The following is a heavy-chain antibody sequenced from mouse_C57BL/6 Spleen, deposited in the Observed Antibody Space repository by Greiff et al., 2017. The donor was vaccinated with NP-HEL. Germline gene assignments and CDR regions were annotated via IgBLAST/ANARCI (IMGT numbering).Heavy chain of an antibody. Sequence: VQLQQSGPELVKPGASVKISCKASGYAFSSSWMNWVKQRPGKGLEWIGRIYPGDGDTNYNGKFKGKATLTADTSSSTAYMQLSSLTSEDSAVYFCARRGPFITTVVATDYAMDYWGQGTSVTVSS. CDR3: ARRGPFITTVVATDYAMDY. J-gene: IGHJ4*01. V-gene: IGHV1-82*01. CDR1: GYAFSSSW. CDR2: IYPGDGDT. D-gene: IGHD1-1*01.